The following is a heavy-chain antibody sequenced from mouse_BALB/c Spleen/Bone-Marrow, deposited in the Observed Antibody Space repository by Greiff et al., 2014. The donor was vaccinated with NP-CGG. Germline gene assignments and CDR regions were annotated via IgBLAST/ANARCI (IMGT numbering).Heavy chain of an antibody. CDR1: GFNIKDTY. J-gene: IGHJ3*01. Sequence: VQLKESGADLVKPGASVKLSCTASGFNIKDTYMHWVKQRPEQGPEWIGRIDPANGNTKYDPKFQGKATITADTSSNTAYLQLSSLTSEDTAVYYCARGDYYGGSFFAYWGQGTLVTVSA. V-gene: IGHV14-3*02. D-gene: IGHD1-1*01. CDR3: ARGDYYGGSFFAY. CDR2: IDPANGNT.